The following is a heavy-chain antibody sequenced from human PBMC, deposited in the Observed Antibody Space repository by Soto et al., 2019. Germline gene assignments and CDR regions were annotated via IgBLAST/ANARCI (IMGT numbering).Heavy chain of an antibody. Sequence: GGSLRLSCAASGFTFSSYAMHWVRQAPGKGLEWVAVISYDGSNKYYADSVKGRFTISRDNSKNTLYLQMNSLRAEDTAVYYCARDLVKAVAGQSKGVLYYYGMDVWGQGTTVTVSS. CDR1: GFTFSSYA. J-gene: IGHJ6*02. CDR3: ARDLVKAVAGQSKGVLYYYGMDV. D-gene: IGHD6-19*01. V-gene: IGHV3-30-3*01. CDR2: ISYDGSNK.